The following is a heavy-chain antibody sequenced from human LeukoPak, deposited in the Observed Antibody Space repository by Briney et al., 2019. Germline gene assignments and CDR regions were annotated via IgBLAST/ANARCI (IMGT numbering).Heavy chain of an antibody. V-gene: IGHV1-2*02. Sequence: ASVKVSCKASGYTFTGYFMHWVRQAPGQGLEWMGWINPNSGGTNYAQKFQGRVTMTRDTSISTAYMELSRLRSDDTAVYYCARVSSIAVAGREAFDIWGQGTMVTVSS. CDR2: INPNSGGT. CDR1: GYTFTGYF. CDR3: ARVSSIAVAGREAFDI. J-gene: IGHJ3*02. D-gene: IGHD6-19*01.